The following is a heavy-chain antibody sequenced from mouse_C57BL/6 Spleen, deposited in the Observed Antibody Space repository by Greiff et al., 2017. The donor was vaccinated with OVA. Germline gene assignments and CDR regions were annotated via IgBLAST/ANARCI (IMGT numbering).Heavy chain of an antibody. V-gene: IGHV1-62-2*01. J-gene: IGHJ2*01. CDR3: ARHEVGYPYDYFDY. D-gene: IGHD3-1*01. CDR1: GYTFTEYT. CDR2: FYPGSGSI. Sequence: QVHVKQSGAELVKPGASVKLSCKASGYTFTEYTIHWVKQRSGQGLEWIGWFYPGSGSIKYNEKFKDKATLTADKSSSTVYMELSRLTSEDSAVYFGARHEVGYPYDYFDYWGQGTTLTVSS.